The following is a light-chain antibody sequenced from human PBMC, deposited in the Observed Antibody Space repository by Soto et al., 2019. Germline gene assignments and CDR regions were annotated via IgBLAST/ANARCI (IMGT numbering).Light chain of an antibody. J-gene: IGKJ1*01. CDR3: QQYNNWWT. Sequence: VMTQSPATLSVSPGERATLSCRASQSVSSSLAWYQQKPGQAPRLLIYGASTRATGIPARFSGSGSGTEFTLTISSLQSEDFAVYYCQQYNNWWTFGQGAKVDIK. V-gene: IGKV3-15*01. CDR1: QSVSSS. CDR2: GAS.